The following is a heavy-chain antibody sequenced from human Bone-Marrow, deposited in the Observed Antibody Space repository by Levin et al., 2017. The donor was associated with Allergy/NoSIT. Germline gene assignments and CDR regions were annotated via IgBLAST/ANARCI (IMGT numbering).Heavy chain of an antibody. CDR1: GFTFSSYS. CDR2: ISSSSSYI. Sequence: PGGSLRLSCAASGFTFSSYSMNWVRQAPGKGLEWVSSISSSSSYIYYADSVKGRFTISRDNAKNSLYLQMNSLRAEDTAVYYCATGLMVAATFDYWGQGTLVTVSS. V-gene: IGHV3-21*01. CDR3: ATGLMVAATFDY. D-gene: IGHD2-15*01. J-gene: IGHJ4*02.